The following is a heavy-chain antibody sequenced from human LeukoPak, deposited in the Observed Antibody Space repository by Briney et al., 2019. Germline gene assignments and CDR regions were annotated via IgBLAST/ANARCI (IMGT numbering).Heavy chain of an antibody. CDR1: GLNFSRNW. V-gene: IGHV3-7*01. Sequence: GGSLRLSCAASGLNFSRNWMTWVRQAPGKGREWVANIKEDGSAKSYVDSVKGRFTISRDNAKNSLYLQMSSLRVEDTAVYYCARDYDYFSGHNLDAYDIWGQGTTVTVSS. CDR2: IKEDGSAK. J-gene: IGHJ3*02. D-gene: IGHD2-15*01. CDR3: ARDYDYFSGHNLDAYDI.